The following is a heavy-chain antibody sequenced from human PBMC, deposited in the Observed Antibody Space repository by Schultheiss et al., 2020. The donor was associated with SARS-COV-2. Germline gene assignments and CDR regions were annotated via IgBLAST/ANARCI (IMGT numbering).Heavy chain of an antibody. CDR1: GFTFSSYA. D-gene: IGHD2-8*01. CDR2: ISYDGSNK. Sequence: GGSLRLSCAASGFTFSSYAMHWVRQAPGKGLEWVAVISYDGSNKYYADSVKGRFTISRDNSKNTLYLQMNSLRAEDTAVYYCASSLTPVRNAFDIWGQGTMVTVS. CDR3: ASSLTPVRNAFDI. J-gene: IGHJ3*02. V-gene: IGHV3-30*04.